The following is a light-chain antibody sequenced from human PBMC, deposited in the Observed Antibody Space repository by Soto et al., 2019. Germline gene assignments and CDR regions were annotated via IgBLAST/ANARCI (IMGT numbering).Light chain of an antibody. V-gene: IGKV3-20*01. J-gene: IGKJ1*01. CDR1: QSVSSY. Sequence: ESLLTQSPGTLSLSPGERATLSCRASQSVSSYLAWYQQKPGQAPRLLIFDASNRATGIPAGFSGSGSGTDFTLTISRLEPEDFAVYYCQQYGSSGTFGQGTKVDIK. CDR2: DAS. CDR3: QQYGSSGT.